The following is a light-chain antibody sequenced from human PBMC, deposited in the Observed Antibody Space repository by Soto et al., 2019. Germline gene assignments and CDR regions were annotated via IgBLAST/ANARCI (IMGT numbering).Light chain of an antibody. CDR1: QTISGL. Sequence: DIQMTQSPSTLSASVGDRVTITCRASQTISGLLAWYQQKPGKAPKLLIYKASNLESGVPSRFSGSGSGTEFTLTISSLQPDDFATYYCQQYNSYSGTFGQGTKVDIK. CDR2: KAS. V-gene: IGKV1-5*03. CDR3: QQYNSYSGT. J-gene: IGKJ1*01.